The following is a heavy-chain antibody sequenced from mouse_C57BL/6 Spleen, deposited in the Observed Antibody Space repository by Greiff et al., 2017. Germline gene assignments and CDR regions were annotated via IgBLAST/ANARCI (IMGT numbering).Heavy chain of an antibody. CDR1: GYTFTSYW. J-gene: IGHJ2*01. CDR3: ARDRNYFDY. Sequence: VQLQQPGAELVKPGASVKLSCKASGYTFTSYWLHWVKQRPGQGLVWIGMIHPNSGSTNYNETFKSKATLTVDKSSSTAYMQLSSLTSEDSAVYYCARDRNYFDYWGQGTTLTVSS. CDR2: IHPNSGST. V-gene: IGHV1-64*01.